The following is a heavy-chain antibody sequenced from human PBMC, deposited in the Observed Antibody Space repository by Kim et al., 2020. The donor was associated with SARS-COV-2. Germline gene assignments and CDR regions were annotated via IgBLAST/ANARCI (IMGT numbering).Heavy chain of an antibody. CDR2: INAGNGNT. CDR3: ARAGELFYYYYGMDV. Sequence: ASVKVSCKASGYTFTSYAMHWVRQAPGQRLEWMGWINAGNGNTKYSQKFQGRVTITRDTSASTAYMELSSLRSEDTAVYYCARAGELFYYYYGMDVWGQGTTVTVSS. J-gene: IGHJ6*02. CDR1: GYTFTSYA. D-gene: IGHD3-10*01. V-gene: IGHV1-3*01.